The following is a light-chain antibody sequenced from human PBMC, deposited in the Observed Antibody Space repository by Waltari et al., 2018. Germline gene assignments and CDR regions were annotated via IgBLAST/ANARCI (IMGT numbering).Light chain of an antibody. J-gene: IGKJ1*01. V-gene: IGKV1-5*03. CDR3: QQYNTYPWT. Sequence: DIQMTQSPSTLSVSVGDRVTITCRASQSSSSWLAWYQQKPGKAPNLLIYKASSLESGVPSRFSGSGSGTQFTLTISILQPDDFATYYCQQYNTYPWTFGQGTKVEIK. CDR1: QSSSSW. CDR2: KAS.